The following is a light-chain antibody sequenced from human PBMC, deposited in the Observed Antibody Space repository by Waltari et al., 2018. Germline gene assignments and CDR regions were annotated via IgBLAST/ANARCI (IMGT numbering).Light chain of an antibody. CDR2: GAS. V-gene: IGKV3-20*01. Sequence: EIVLTQSPGTLSLSPGERAPLSCRASQSVGRTLAWYQQKPGQAPRLLMYGASSRATGTPDRFSGSVSGTDFSLTISRLEPEDFAVYYCQHYVRLPATFGQGTKVEIK. J-gene: IGKJ1*01. CDR3: QHYVRLPAT. CDR1: QSVGRT.